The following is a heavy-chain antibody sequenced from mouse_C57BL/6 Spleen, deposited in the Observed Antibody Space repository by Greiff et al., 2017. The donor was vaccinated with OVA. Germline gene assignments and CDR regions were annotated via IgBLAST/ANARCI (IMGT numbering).Heavy chain of an antibody. CDR3: AVYASYQSGAMDY. D-gene: IGHD2-3*01. J-gene: IGHJ4*01. Sequence: QVQLQQPGAELVRPGTSVKLSCKASGYTFTSYWMHWVKQRPGQGLEWIGVIDPSDSYTNYNQKFKGKATLTVDTSSSTSYMQLSSLTSEDSAVYYCAVYASYQSGAMDYWGQGTSVTVSS. V-gene: IGHV1-59*01. CDR2: IDPSDSYT. CDR1: GYTFTSYW.